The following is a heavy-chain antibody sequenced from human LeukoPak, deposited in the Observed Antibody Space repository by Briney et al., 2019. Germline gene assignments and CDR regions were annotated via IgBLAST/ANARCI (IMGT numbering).Heavy chain of an antibody. CDR2: IYYSGST. CDR3: AKGKLGARYCSGGSCYSTGIYGMDV. CDR1: GGSISSSSYY. D-gene: IGHD2-15*01. Sequence: SETLSLTCTVSGGSISSSSYYWGGIRQPPGKGLEWIGSIYYSGSTYYNPSLKSRVTISVDTSKNQFSLKLSSVTAADTAVYYCAKGKLGARYCSGGSCYSTGIYGMDVWGQGTTVTVSS. J-gene: IGHJ6*02. V-gene: IGHV4-39*01.